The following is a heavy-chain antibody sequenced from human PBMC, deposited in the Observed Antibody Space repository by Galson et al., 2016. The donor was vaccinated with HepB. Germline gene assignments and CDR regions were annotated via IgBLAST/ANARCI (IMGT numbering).Heavy chain of an antibody. Sequence: SLRLSCAASGFTFDDYTMHWVRQVPGKGLEWVALISWDGRSPDYADSVRGRFIISRDNRQNILYLQMNSLTTEDTALYYCGKDWGSLWESSGKGMDVWGQGTTVIGSS. CDR1: GFTFDDYT. J-gene: IGHJ6*02. CDR3: GKDWGSLWESSGKGMDV. D-gene: IGHD3-10*01. CDR2: ISWDGRSP. V-gene: IGHV3-43*01.